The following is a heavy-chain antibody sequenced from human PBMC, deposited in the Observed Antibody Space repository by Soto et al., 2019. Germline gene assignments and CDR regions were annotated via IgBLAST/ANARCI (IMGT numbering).Heavy chain of an antibody. Sequence: AGGSLSLSCAASRFSFSSYSMNWVRQAPGKGLEWVSSISTSSSYIYYADSVKGRFTISRDNAKNSLYLQMNSLRAEDTAVYYCARDQPGYSYGYELGYWGQGTLVTVSS. V-gene: IGHV3-21*01. CDR2: ISTSSSYI. J-gene: IGHJ4*02. CDR1: RFSFSSYS. D-gene: IGHD5-18*01. CDR3: ARDQPGYSYGYELGY.